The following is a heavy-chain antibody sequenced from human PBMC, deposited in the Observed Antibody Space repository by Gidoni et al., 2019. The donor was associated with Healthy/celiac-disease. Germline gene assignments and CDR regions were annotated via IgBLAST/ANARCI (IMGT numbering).Heavy chain of an antibody. CDR1: GFTCDDYA. CDR3: AKDNGVAVAGHFDY. CDR2: ISWNSGSI. Sequence: QLVESGGGLVQPGRSLRLSCAASGFTCDDYAMHWVRQAPGKGLEWVSGISWNSGSIGYADSVKGRFTISRDNAKNSLYLHMNSLRAEDTALYYCAKDNGVAVAGHFDYWGQGTLVTVFS. V-gene: IGHV3-9*01. D-gene: IGHD6-19*01. J-gene: IGHJ4*02.